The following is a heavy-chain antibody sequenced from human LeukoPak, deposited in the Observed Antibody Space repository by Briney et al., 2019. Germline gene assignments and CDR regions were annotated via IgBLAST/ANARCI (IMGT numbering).Heavy chain of an antibody. Sequence: GGSLRLSCAASGFTFSSYSMNWVRQAPGKGLEWVSSISSSSSYIYYADSVKGRFTITRDNAKNSLYLQMNSLRAEDTAVYYCARGAVAGTGGWGQGTLVTVSS. V-gene: IGHV3-21*01. D-gene: IGHD6-19*01. J-gene: IGHJ4*02. CDR2: ISSSSSYI. CDR1: GFTFSSYS. CDR3: ARGAVAGTGG.